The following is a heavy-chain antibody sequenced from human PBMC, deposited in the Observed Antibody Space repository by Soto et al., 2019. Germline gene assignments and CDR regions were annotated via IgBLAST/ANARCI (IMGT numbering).Heavy chain of an antibody. Sequence: GESLKISCKGSRYSLTSYWIGWLRQMPLKVLEWRGIIYPGDSDTRYSPSFQGQVTISADKSISTAYLQWSSLKASDTAMYYCARTGGTQVAGMYYYYYGMDVWGQGTTVTVSS. J-gene: IGHJ6*02. D-gene: IGHD6-19*01. CDR2: IYPGDSDT. CDR1: RYSLTSYW. CDR3: ARTGGTQVAGMYYYYYGMDV. V-gene: IGHV5-51*01.